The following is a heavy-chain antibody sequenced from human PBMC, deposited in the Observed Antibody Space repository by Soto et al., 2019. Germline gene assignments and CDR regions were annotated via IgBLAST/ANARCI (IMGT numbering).Heavy chain of an antibody. CDR2: MSGSGDAI. V-gene: IGHV3-11*01. CDR3: VRGNFYYGMDV. J-gene: IGHJ6*02. CDR1: GFTFSDYY. Sequence: GSLRLSCTTSGFTFSDYYMTWVRQAPGKGLEWISYMSGSGDAIYYADSVKGRFTISRDNAKNSLHLEMNSLRVEDTAMYYCVRGNFYYGMDVWGQGTKVTVSS.